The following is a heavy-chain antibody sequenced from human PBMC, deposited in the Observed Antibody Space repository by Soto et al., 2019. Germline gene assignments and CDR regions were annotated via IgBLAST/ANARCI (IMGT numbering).Heavy chain of an antibody. Sequence: GASVKVSCKASGYTFTSYGISCVRQAPGQGLEWMGWINAYNGNTNYAQKLQGRVTMTTDTSTSTAYMGLRSLRSDDTAVYYCASSLRISSSWTQLYAEYFQHWGQGTLVTVSS. CDR3: ASSLRISSSWTQLYAEYFQH. CDR1: GYTFTSYG. V-gene: IGHV1-18*01. J-gene: IGHJ1*01. CDR2: INAYNGNT. D-gene: IGHD6-13*01.